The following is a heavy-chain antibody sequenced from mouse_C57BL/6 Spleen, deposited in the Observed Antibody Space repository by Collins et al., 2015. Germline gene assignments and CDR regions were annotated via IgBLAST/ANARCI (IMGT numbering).Heavy chain of an antibody. CDR3: ARSGGNGNYAWFAY. V-gene: IGHV1-55*01. J-gene: IGHJ3*01. CDR1: GYTFTSYW. Sequence: QVQLQQPGAELVKPGASVKMSCKASGYTFTSYWITWVKQRPGQGLEWIGDIYPGSGSTNYNEKFKSKATLTVDTSSSTAYMQLSSLTSEDSAVYYCARSGGNGNYAWFAYWGQGTLVTVSA. CDR2: IYPGSGST. D-gene: IGHD2-1*01.